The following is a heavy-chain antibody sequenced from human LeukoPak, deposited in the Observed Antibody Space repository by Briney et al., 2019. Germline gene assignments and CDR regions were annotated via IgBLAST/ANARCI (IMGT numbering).Heavy chain of an antibody. Sequence: GRSLRLSCAASGFTFSSYGMHWVRQAPGKGLEWVAVIWYGGSNKYYADSVKGRFTISRDNSKNTLYLQMNSLRAEDTAVYYCARDQVGTTGHYYFDYWGQGTLVTVSS. CDR1: GFTFSSYG. CDR2: IWYGGSNK. D-gene: IGHD1-26*01. CDR3: ARDQVGTTGHYYFDY. J-gene: IGHJ4*02. V-gene: IGHV3-33*08.